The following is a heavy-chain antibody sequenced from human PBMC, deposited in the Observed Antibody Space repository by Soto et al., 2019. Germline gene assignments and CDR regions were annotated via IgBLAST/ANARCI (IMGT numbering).Heavy chain of an antibody. J-gene: IGHJ4*02. CDR2: IYYRGTT. CDR3: ARDYGDYQFDY. D-gene: IGHD4-17*01. CDR1: GGSISSSSYY. V-gene: IGHV4-39*02. Sequence: SETLSLTCTVSGGSISSSSYYWGWIRQPPGKGLEWIGNIYYRGTTYYNPSLKSRVTIPVDTSKNHFSLKLASVTAADTAVYYCARDYGDYQFDYWGQGTLVTVSS.